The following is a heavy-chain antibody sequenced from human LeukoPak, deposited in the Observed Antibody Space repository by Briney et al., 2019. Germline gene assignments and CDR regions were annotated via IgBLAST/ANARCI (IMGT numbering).Heavy chain of an antibody. V-gene: IGHV1-69*11. D-gene: IGHD5-12*01. CDR2: IIPILNTA. CDR1: GGFSNYA. Sequence: GASVKVSCKASGGFSNYAINWVRQAPGQGLEWMGRIIPILNTANSAEKFQGRVTITADEFTNTAYMELSSLRSEDTAIYYCARAHSGYDVKYFAYWGQGTLVTVSS. J-gene: IGHJ4*02. CDR3: ARAHSGYDVKYFAY.